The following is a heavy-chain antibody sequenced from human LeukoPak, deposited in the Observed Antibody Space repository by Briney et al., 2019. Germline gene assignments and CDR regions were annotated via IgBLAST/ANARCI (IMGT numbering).Heavy chain of an antibody. Sequence: GGSLRLSCAASGFTFSSYSMKWVRPAPGKGLEGVSSISSSSCYINYADSVKGQFTISRDNANNSLNLQMNSLRAEDTAVYYCARGYYDSSGYRYFDYWGQGTLVTVSS. CDR1: GFTFSSYS. V-gene: IGHV3-21*01. CDR2: ISSSSCYI. CDR3: ARGYYDSSGYRYFDY. D-gene: IGHD3-22*01. J-gene: IGHJ4*02.